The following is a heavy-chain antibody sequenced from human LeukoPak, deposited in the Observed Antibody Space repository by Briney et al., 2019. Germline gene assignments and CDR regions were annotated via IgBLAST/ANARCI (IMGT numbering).Heavy chain of an antibody. Sequence: GGSLRLSCTASGFNFSNYWMHWVRQAPGKGLVWVSRLNTGGNSTIYADSVKGRFIISRDNAKSTLYLQMNSRRADDTGVYYCTREGAYDSGTYGAGDYWGQGTLVTVSS. D-gene: IGHD3-10*01. CDR3: TREGAYDSGTYGAGDY. J-gene: IGHJ4*02. CDR1: GFNFSNYW. CDR2: LNTGGNST. V-gene: IGHV3-74*01.